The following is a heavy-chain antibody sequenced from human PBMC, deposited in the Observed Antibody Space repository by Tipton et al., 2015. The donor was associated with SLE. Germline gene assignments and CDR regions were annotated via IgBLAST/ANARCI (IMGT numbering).Heavy chain of an antibody. CDR3: ARGLVYSSSSYYYYYYMDV. CDR1: GGSISSYY. D-gene: IGHD6-6*01. CDR2: IYYRGST. J-gene: IGHJ6*03. V-gene: IGHV4-59*12. Sequence: LRLSCTVSGGSISSYYWSWIRQPPGKGLEWIGYIYYRGSTNYNPSLESRVTISVDTSKNQFSLKLSSVTAADTAVYYCARGLVYSSSSYYYYYYMDVWGKGTTVTVSS.